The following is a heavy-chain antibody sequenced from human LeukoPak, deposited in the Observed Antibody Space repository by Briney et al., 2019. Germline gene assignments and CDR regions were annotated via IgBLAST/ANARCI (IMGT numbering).Heavy chain of an antibody. CDR2: IYTGSST. V-gene: IGHV3-53*01. CDR1: GFSVSSHY. Sequence: GGSLRLSCAASGFSVSSHYMNWVRQAPGKGLEWVSVIYTGSSTYYADSAKGRFTISRDTPKNTLYLQMNSLRAEDTAVYYCARVLYSGSYYNDYWGQGTLVTVSS. CDR3: ARVLYSGSYYNDY. D-gene: IGHD1-26*01. J-gene: IGHJ4*02.